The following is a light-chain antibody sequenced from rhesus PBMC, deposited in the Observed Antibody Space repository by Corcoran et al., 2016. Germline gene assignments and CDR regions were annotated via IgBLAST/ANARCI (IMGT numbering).Light chain of an antibody. V-gene: IGKV1-32*02. J-gene: IGKJ4*01. CDR3: QQGNSNPLT. CDR2: YAN. CDR1: QGISSY. Sequence: DIQMSQSPSSLSASVGDRVTITCRASQGISSYLNWYQQKPGKDPKLLIYYANSLASGVPSRFSGSGSGTEFTLTISSLQPEDFATYDCQQGNSNPLTFGGGTKVEIK.